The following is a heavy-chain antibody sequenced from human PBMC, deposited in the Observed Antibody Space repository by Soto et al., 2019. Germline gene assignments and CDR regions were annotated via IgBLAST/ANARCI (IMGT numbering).Heavy chain of an antibody. D-gene: IGHD6-13*01. CDR1: GFTFSSYA. J-gene: IGHJ5*02. CDR3: AKDPLPYSRSGYPPPGSDP. CDR2: ITASADRT. Sequence: PGGSLRLSCAASGFTFSSYAMSWVRQAPGKGLQWVSAITASADRTYYGDSVKGRFTISRDNSKNTLYLQMSSLRAEDTAVYYCAKDPLPYSRSGYPPPGSDPWGQGTLVTVSS. V-gene: IGHV3-23*01.